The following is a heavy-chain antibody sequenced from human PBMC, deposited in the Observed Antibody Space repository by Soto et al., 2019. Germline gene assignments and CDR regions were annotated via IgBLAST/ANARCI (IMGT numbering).Heavy chain of an antibody. CDR1: GLTFSSYA. V-gene: IGHV3-30-3*01. D-gene: IGHD3-22*01. CDR3: AKGYYDSSGYSPLFDY. J-gene: IGHJ4*02. CDR2: ISYDGSNK. Sequence: GGSLRLSCAASGLTFSSYAMHWVRQAPGQGLEWVAVISYDGSNKYYADSVKGRFTISRDNSKNTLYLQTKSLRAEDTDVYYCAKGYYDSSGYSPLFDYWGQGTLVTVSS.